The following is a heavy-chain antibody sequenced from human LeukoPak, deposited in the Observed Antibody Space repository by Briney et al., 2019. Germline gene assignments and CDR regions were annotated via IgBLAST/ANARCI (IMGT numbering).Heavy chain of an antibody. J-gene: IGHJ5*02. CDR3: ARSIVNWFDP. V-gene: IGHV4-31*03. D-gene: IGHD2-15*01. Sequence: SETLSLTCTVSGGSISSCGYYWSWIRQHPGKGLEWIGYIYYSGSTYYNPSLKSRVTISVDTSKNQFSLKLSSVTAADTAVYYCARSIVNWFDPWGQGTLVTVSS. CDR2: IYYSGST. CDR1: GGSISSCGYY.